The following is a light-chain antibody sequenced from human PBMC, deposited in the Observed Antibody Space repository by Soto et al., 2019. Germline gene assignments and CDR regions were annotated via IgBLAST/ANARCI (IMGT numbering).Light chain of an antibody. CDR2: GAS. CDR1: QSVPSSY. CDR3: QPYGASPLT. V-gene: IGKV3-20*01. Sequence: IVWTRCPGTVAVSRGAGCALWCMGSQSVPSSYLAWYQQKPGQAPRLLIYGASSRATDITDRFSGSGSGTDFTLTISRLEPEDFAVYYCQPYGASPLTVGGGTKVDIK. J-gene: IGKJ4*01.